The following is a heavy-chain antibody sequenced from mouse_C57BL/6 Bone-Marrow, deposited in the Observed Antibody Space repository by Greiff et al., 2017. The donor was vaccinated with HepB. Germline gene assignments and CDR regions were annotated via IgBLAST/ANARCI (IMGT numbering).Heavy chain of an antibody. CDR1: GYTFTSYW. CDR3: ARGGYGMDY. V-gene: IGHV1-50*01. Sequence: QVQLKESGAELVKPGASVKLSCKASGYTFTSYWMQWVKQRPGQGLEWIGEIDPSDSYTNYNQKFKGKATLTVDTSSSTAYMQLSSLTSEDSAVYYCARGGYGMDYWGQGTSVTVSS. J-gene: IGHJ4*01. CDR2: IDPSDSYT.